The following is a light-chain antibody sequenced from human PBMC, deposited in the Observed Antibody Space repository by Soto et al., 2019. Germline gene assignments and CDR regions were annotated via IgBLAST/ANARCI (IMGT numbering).Light chain of an antibody. CDR3: QKYNSAPLT. CDR2: AAS. J-gene: IGKJ4*01. CDR1: QGIGVY. Sequence: IQITPAPSLPASSFRGRVTLTFPGSQGIGVYLAWFQQKPGKVPKLLIYAASTLQSGVPSRFSGSGSGTDFTLTITSLQPEDVATYYCQKYNSAPLTFGGGTKVDIK. V-gene: IGKV1-27*01.